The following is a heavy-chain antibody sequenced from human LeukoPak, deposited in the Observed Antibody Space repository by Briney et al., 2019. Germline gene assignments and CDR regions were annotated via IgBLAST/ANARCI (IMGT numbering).Heavy chain of an antibody. J-gene: IGHJ4*02. Sequence: GGSLRLSCAASGFTLSRNWMSWVRQAPGKGLEWVANINQDGSQKFYVDSVKGRFTISRDNGKNSLYLQVNSLRAEDTAVYYCASLDTTMVTGDYWGQGTLVTVSS. V-gene: IGHV3-7*01. CDR2: INQDGSQK. CDR1: GFTLSRNW. CDR3: ASLDTTMVTGDY. D-gene: IGHD5-18*01.